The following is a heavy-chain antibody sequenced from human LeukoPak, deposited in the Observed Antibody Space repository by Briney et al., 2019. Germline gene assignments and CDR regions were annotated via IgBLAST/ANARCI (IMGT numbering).Heavy chain of an antibody. CDR2: IWSDGSNK. CDR3: ARELFGSGSCPDG. D-gene: IGHD3-10*01. J-gene: IGHJ4*02. Sequence: PGRSLRLSCSASGFTFSYYAIHWVRQAPGEGLEWVALIWSDGSNKYYADSVKGRITISRDNSKNTVYLQMNSLRAEDTAVYYCARELFGSGSCPDGWGQGTLVTVSS. CDR1: GFTFSYYA. V-gene: IGHV3-33*01.